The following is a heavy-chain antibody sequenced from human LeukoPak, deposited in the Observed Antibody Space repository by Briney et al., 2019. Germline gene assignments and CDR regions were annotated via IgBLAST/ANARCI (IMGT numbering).Heavy chain of an antibody. CDR2: ILYSGTT. CDR1: GGSISSGNYY. CDR3: ARHLRVGARQEFDY. V-gene: IGHV4-39*01. J-gene: IGHJ4*02. D-gene: IGHD5/OR15-5a*01. Sequence: TSETLSLTCTVSGGSISSGNYYWGWIRQPPGKGLEWIGSILYSGTTYYNPSLESRITISVDTSKNQVSLKLNSVTAADTAVFYCARHLRVGARQEFDYWGQGTLVTVSS.